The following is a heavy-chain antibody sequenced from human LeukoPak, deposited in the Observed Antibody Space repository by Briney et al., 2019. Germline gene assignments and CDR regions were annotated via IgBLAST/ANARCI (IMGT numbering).Heavy chain of an antibody. CDR3: ARDYYYYGMDV. CDR1: GYTFTSYD. CDR2: MNPNSGNT. J-gene: IGHJ6*02. Sequence: ASVKVSCKASGYTFTSYDINWVRQATGQGLEWMGWMNPNSGNTGYAQKFQGRVTMTRDTSISTAYMELSRLRSDDTAVYYCARDYYYYGMDVWGQGTTVTVSS. V-gene: IGHV1-8*01.